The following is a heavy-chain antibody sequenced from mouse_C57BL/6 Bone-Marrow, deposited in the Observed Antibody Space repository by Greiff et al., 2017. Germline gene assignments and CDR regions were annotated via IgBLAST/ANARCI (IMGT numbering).Heavy chain of an antibody. CDR1: GFTFSSYA. CDR2: ISDGGSYT. CDR3: ARDYSNSWFAY. D-gene: IGHD2-5*01. V-gene: IGHV5-4*01. Sequence: EVMLVESGGGLVKPGGSLKLSCAASGFTFSSYAMSWVRQTPEKRLEWVATISDGGSYTYYPDNVKGRFTISRDNAKNNLYLQMSHLKTEDTAMYDCARDYSNSWFAYRGQGALVTVSA. J-gene: IGHJ3*01.